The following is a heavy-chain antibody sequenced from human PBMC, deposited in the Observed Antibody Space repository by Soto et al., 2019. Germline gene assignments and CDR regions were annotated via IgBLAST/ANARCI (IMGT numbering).Heavy chain of an antibody. J-gene: IGHJ6*03. CDR1: GGSFSGYY. V-gene: IGHV4-34*01. Sequence: SETLSLTCAVYGGSFSGYYWSWIRQPPGKGLEWIGEINHSGSTNYNPSLKSRVTISVDTSKNQFSLKLSSVTAADAAVYYCARGGPRVYYYYMDVWGKGTTVTVSS. CDR3: ARGGPRVYYYYMDV. CDR2: INHSGST. D-gene: IGHD6-13*01.